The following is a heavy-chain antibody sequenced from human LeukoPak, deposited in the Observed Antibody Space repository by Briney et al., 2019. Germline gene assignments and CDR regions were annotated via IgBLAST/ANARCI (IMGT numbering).Heavy chain of an antibody. D-gene: IGHD5-24*01. V-gene: IGHV1-69*05. Sequence: SVKVSCKASGGTFSSYAISWVRQAPGQGLEWMGGIIPIFGTANYAQKFQGRVTITTDESTSTAYMELSSLRSEDTAVYYCARSPGGDGYNFDYWGQGTLVTASS. CDR3: ARSPGGDGYNFDY. CDR2: IIPIFGTA. CDR1: GGTFSSYA. J-gene: IGHJ4*02.